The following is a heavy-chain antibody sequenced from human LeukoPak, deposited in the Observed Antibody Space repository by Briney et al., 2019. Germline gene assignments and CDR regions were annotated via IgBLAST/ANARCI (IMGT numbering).Heavy chain of an antibody. CDR2: IKPDTGVT. CDR3: ARDNNWGPDY. CDR1: GYTFTGHY. D-gene: IGHD7-27*01. J-gene: IGHJ4*02. Sequence: GASVKVSCKASGYTFTGHYMHWVRQAPGQGLEWMGWIKPDTGVTYYAQNFQGRFTMTTDTSISTVYVELSSLRSDDTAVYYCARDNNWGPDYWGQGTLVTVSS. V-gene: IGHV1-2*02.